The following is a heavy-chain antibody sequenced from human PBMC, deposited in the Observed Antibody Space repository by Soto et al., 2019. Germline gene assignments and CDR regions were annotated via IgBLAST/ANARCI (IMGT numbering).Heavy chain of an antibody. CDR2: IYWNDDK. Sequence: SGPTLEPTQTLTLTCTFPGFSLSTSGLGVGWIRQPPGKALEWLALIYWNDDKRYSPSLKARLTITKDTSKNQVVLTMTNMDPVDTATYYCAHRPSGWYLFDYWGQGTLVTVSS. CDR3: AHRPSGWYLFDY. CDR1: GFSLSTSGLG. V-gene: IGHV2-5*01. J-gene: IGHJ4*02. D-gene: IGHD6-19*01.